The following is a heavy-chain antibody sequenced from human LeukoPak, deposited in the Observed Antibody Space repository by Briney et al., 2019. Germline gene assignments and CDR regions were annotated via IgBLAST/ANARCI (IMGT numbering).Heavy chain of an antibody. D-gene: IGHD4-23*01. V-gene: IGHV3-53*01. CDR1: GFTVSSNY. CDR3: ARAPYNYGGLYYDY. CDR2: IYSGGST. J-gene: IGHJ4*02. Sequence: GGSLRLSCAASGFTVSSNYMSWVRQAPGKGLEWVSVIYSGGSTYYADSVKGRFTISRDNSKNTLYLQMNSLRAEDTAVYYCARAPYNYGGLYYDYWGQGTLVTVSS.